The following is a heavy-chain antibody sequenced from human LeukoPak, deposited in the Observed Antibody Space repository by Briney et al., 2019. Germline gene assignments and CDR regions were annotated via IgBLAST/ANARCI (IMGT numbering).Heavy chain of an antibody. CDR3: ARDYWWNYDY. D-gene: IGHD1-7*01. CDR2: ISKDGSDK. Sequence: TGGSLRLSCAASGFTFRNYVIHWVRQAPGKGLEWVAVISKDGSDKYYPGSVRGRFTISRDNSKNTIYLQMDSLRAEDTAIYYCARDYWWNYDYWGQGTLVTVSS. V-gene: IGHV3-30-3*01. J-gene: IGHJ4*02. CDR1: GFTFRNYV.